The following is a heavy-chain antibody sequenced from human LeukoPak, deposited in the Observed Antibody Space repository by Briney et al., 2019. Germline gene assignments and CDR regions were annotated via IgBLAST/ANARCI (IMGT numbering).Heavy chain of an antibody. V-gene: IGHV4-34*01. Sequence: PETLSLTCAVYGGSFSGYYWSWIRQPPGKGLEWIGEINHSGSTNYNPSLKSRVTLSVDTSKNQFSLKLSSVTAADTAVYYCARYSSSSPFDYWGQGTLVTVSS. D-gene: IGHD6-6*01. CDR1: GGSFSGYY. CDR3: ARYSSSSPFDY. CDR2: INHSGST. J-gene: IGHJ4*02.